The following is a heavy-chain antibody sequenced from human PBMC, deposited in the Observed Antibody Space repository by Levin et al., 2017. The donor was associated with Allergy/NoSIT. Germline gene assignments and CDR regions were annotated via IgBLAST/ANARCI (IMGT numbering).Heavy chain of an antibody. CDR1: GYTFTSYG. CDR3: GREQGESGFGEYGLSYFDGMDV. D-gene: IGHD3-10*01. J-gene: IGHJ6*02. Sequence: ASVKVSCKASGYTFTSYGISWVRQAPGQGLEWMGWISANNGNTNFAQMYQGRVTMTTDTPTNTAYLELRSLRPDDTAVDYWGREQGESGFGEYGLSYFDGMDVWGRGTTVTV. CDR2: ISANNGNT. V-gene: IGHV1-18*01.